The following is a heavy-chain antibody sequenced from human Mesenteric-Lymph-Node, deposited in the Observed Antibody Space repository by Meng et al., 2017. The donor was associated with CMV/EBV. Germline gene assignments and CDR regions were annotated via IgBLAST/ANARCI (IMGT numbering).Heavy chain of an antibody. CDR2: INPNSGGT. V-gene: IGHV1-2*02. D-gene: IGHD2-2*01. J-gene: IGHJ4*02. CDR3: APQTGFGYAPTFDY. CDR1: GYTFTGYY. Sequence: ASVKVSCKASGYTFTGYYMHWVRQAPGQGLEWMGWINPNSGGTNYAQKFQGRVTMTRDTSISTAYMELSRLRSDDTAVYYCAPQTGFGYAPTFDYWGQGTLVTVSS.